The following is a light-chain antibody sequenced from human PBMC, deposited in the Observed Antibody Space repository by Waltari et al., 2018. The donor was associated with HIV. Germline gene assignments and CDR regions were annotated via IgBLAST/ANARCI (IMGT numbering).Light chain of an antibody. J-gene: IGKJ1*01. CDR2: GAS. CDR1: QGVSTY. V-gene: IGKV1D-8*01. Sequence: VILMTQSPLLISASTGGRVTISCRMSQGVSTYLAWYQQRPGRAPELLILGASTLQSGVPSRFSGSGSGTEFTLTISCLQSDDFATYYCQQYYNFPWTFGQGTRVEI. CDR3: QQYYNFPWT.